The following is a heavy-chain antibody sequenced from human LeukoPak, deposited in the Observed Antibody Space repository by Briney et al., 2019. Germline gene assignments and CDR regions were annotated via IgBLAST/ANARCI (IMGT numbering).Heavy chain of an antibody. CDR2: ISSSGSTI. V-gene: IGHV3-48*03. Sequence: GGSLRLSCAAYGFTFSIYEMNWVRQAPGKGLEWVSYISSSGSTIYYADSVKGRFTISRDNAKNSLYLQMNSLRAEDTAVYYCAELGITMIGGVWGKGTTVTISS. D-gene: IGHD3-10*02. CDR3: AELGITMIGGV. CDR1: GFTFSIYE. J-gene: IGHJ6*04.